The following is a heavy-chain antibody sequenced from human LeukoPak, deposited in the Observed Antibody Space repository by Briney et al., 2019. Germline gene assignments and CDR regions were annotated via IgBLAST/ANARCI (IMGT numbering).Heavy chain of an antibody. Sequence: ASVKVSCKASNYTFTSYGISWVRQAPGQGLEWMAWINAYNGDTNYAQKLQGRVTLTTDTSTSTAYMELRSLRSDDTAVYYCARDGSGVWFDYWGQGTRVIVSS. J-gene: IGHJ4*02. V-gene: IGHV1-18*01. CDR2: INAYNGDT. CDR3: ARDGSGVWFDY. CDR1: NYTFTSYG. D-gene: IGHD3-10*01.